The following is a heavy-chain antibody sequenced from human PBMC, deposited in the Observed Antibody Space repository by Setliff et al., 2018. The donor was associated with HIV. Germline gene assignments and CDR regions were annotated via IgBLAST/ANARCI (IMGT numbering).Heavy chain of an antibody. CDR2: IKSKTDGGTT. CDR1: GFTLSDYY. CDR3: TTEDPWLRFGH. Sequence: GGSLRLSCAVSGFTLSDYYMDWVRQAPGKGLEWVGHIKSKTDGGTTDYAAPVKGRFTISRDDSKTTLYLQMNSLKTEDTAVYYCTTEDPWLRFGHWGQGTLVTVSS. J-gene: IGHJ5*02. D-gene: IGHD5-12*01. V-gene: IGHV3-15*01.